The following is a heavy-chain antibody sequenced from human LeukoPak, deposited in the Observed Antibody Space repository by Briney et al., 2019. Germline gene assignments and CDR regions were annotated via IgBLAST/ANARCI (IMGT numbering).Heavy chain of an antibody. D-gene: IGHD5-12*01. Sequence: GGSLRLSCAVSGFTLSKYRMYWVRQVPGKGLVWVSRINTDGNNTTYADSVKGRFTISRDNAKNTLYLQMNSLRAEDTAVYYGASDDYSGWGYWGQGSLVTVSS. CDR2: INTDGNNT. J-gene: IGHJ4*02. CDR3: ASDDYSGWGY. CDR1: GFTLSKYR. V-gene: IGHV3-74*03.